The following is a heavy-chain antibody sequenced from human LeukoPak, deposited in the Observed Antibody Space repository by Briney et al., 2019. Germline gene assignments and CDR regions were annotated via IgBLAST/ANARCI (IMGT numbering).Heavy chain of an antibody. J-gene: IGHJ6*04. CDR3: ARDGGYCSGDSCSTYYYYGMDV. Sequence: ASVKVSCKASGYTFTSYYMHWVRQAPGQGLEWRGIINPSGGSTSYAQKFQGRVTMTRDTSTSTVYMELSSLRSEDTAVYYCARDGGYCSGDSCSTYYYYGMDVWGKGTTVTVSS. CDR1: GYTFTSYY. D-gene: IGHD2-15*01. CDR2: INPSGGST. V-gene: IGHV1-46*01.